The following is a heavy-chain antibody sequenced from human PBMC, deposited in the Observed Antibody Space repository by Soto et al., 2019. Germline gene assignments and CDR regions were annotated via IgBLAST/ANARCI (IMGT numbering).Heavy chain of an antibody. D-gene: IGHD1-26*01. CDR3: ARRGSGSYYDY. CDR2: ISGSGDST. V-gene: IGHV3-23*01. J-gene: IGHJ4*02. Sequence: EVQLLESGGGLVQPGGSLRLSCAATGFTCSSYAMRRVRQAPVKGLEWVSAISGSGDSTYYADSVKGRFTISRDNSKNTLYLQMNSLRAEDTAVYYCARRGSGSYYDYWGQVTLVTVSS. CDR1: GFTCSSYA.